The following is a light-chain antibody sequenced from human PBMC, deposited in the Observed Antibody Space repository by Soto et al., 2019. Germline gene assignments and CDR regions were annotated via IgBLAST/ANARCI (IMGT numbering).Light chain of an antibody. CDR2: KAY. CDR1: QTISSW. J-gene: IGKJ1*01. Sequence: DIQMTQAPSTLSASVGDRVTITCRASQTISSWLAWYQQKPGKAPKLLIYKAYTLKSGVTSRFSGSGSGTEFTLTISSLQPDDFATYYCQPYNSYSEAVGQGTKVDIK. V-gene: IGKV1-5*03. CDR3: QPYNSYSEA.